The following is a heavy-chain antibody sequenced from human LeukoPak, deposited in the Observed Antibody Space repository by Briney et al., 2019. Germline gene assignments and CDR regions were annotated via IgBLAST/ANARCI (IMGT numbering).Heavy chain of an antibody. J-gene: IGHJ4*02. V-gene: IGHV4-59*01. CDR1: GGSISTYY. CDR2: MYYTGST. D-gene: IGHD1-1*01. CDR3: ARYFSGRTLDY. Sequence: SETLSLTYTVSGGSISTYYWSWIRQPPGKGLEWIGYMYYTGSTNYNPSLKSRVTISVDTSKNQFSLKLSSVTAADTAVYYCARYFSGRTLDYWGQGTLVTVSS.